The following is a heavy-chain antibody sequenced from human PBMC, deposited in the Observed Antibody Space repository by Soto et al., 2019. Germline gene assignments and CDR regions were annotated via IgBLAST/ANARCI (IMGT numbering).Heavy chain of an antibody. CDR3: ASHTREHQEGLVPAGYDYYGMDV. CDR2: IIPIFGTA. V-gene: IGHV1-69*13. J-gene: IGHJ6*02. D-gene: IGHD2-2*01. Sequence: SVKVSCKASGGTSSSYAISWVRQAPGQGLEWMGGIIPIFGTANYAQKFQGRVTITADESTSTAYMELSSLRSEDTAVYYCASHTREHQEGLVPAGYDYYGMDVWGQGTTVTVSS. CDR1: GGTSSSYA.